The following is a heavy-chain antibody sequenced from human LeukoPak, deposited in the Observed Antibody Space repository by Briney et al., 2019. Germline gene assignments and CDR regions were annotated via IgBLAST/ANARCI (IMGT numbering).Heavy chain of an antibody. V-gene: IGHV4-59*01. Sequence: PSETLSLTCTVSGGSIRSYYWSWVRQPPGKGLEWIGYFYYSGSTNYNPSLKSRVTISVDTSKNQFSLKLNSVTAADTAVYYCVRGRGSADWYFDLWGRGTLVTVSS. D-gene: IGHD6-25*01. CDR3: VRGRGSADWYFDL. J-gene: IGHJ2*01. CDR2: FYYSGST. CDR1: GGSIRSYY.